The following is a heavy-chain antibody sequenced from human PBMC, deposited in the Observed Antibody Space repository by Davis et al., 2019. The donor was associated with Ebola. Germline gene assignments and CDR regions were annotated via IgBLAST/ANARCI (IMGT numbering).Heavy chain of an antibody. Sequence: GESLKISCAASGFTFSSYSMNWVRQAPGKGLEWVSSISSSSSYIYYADSVKGRFTISRDNSKNTLYLQMNSLRAEDTAVYYCAKDFSRWSTQYGMDVWGQGTTVTVSS. CDR3: AKDFSRWSTQYGMDV. D-gene: IGHD3-3*01. J-gene: IGHJ6*02. CDR1: GFTFSSYS. V-gene: IGHV3-21*04. CDR2: ISSSSSYI.